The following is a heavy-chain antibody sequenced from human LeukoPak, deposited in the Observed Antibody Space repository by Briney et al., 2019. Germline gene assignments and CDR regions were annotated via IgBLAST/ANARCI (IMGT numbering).Heavy chain of an antibody. J-gene: IGHJ4*02. CDR3: ARAYYDSSGSNYDY. D-gene: IGHD3-22*01. Sequence: PGGSLRLSCAASRFTFSTYGMSWVRQAPGKGLEWVSSISGSGGSTNYADSVKGRFTISRDNAKNSLYLQMNSLRAEDTAVYYCARAYYDSSGSNYDYWGQGTLVTVSS. CDR2: ISGSGGST. V-gene: IGHV3-23*01. CDR1: RFTFSTYG.